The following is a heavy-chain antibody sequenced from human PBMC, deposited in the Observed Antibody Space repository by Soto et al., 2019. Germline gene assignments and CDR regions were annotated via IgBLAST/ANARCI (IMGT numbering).Heavy chain of an antibody. CDR2: ISAYNGNA. D-gene: IGHD2-2*01. CDR3: AREGYCSSTSCRDYYYYYGMDV. V-gene: IGHV1-18*01. Sequence: ASVKVSCKASGYTFTSYGISWVRQAPGQGLEWMGWISAYNGNANYAQKLQGRVTMTTDTSTSIAYMELRSLRSDDTAVYYCAREGYCSSTSCRDYYYYYGMDVWGQGTTVTVSS. CDR1: GYTFTSYG. J-gene: IGHJ6*02.